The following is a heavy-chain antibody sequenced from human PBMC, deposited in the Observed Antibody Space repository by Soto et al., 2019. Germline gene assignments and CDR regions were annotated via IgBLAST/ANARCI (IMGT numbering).Heavy chain of an antibody. J-gene: IGHJ5*02. D-gene: IGHD4-17*01. Sequence: SETLSLTCTVSGGSISSYSWSWIRQPAGKGLEWIGRIYTSGSTNYNHSLKSRVTISVDTSKNQFSLKLSSVTAADTAVYYCARSPPVHDYGDYNWFDPWGQGTLVTVSS. V-gene: IGHV4-4*07. CDR1: GGSISSYS. CDR3: ARSPPVHDYGDYNWFDP. CDR2: IYTSGST.